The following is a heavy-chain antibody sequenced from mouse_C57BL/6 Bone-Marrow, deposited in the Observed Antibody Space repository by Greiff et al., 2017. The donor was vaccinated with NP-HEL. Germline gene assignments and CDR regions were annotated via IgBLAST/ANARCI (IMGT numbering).Heavy chain of an antibody. CDR2: IDPETGGT. Sequence: QVQLQQSGAELVRPGASVTLSCKASGYTFTDYEMHWVKQTPVHGLEWIGAIDPETGGTAYNQKFKGKAILTADKSSSTAYMELRSLTSEDSAVYYCTRKLPRQLRPAWFAYWGQGTLVTVSA. J-gene: IGHJ3*01. CDR3: TRKLPRQLRPAWFAY. V-gene: IGHV1-15*01. CDR1: GYTFTDYE. D-gene: IGHD3-2*02.